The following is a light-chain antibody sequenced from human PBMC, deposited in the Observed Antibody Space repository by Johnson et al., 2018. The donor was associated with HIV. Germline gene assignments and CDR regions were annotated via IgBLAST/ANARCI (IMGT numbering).Light chain of an antibody. CDR2: ESN. V-gene: IGLV1-51*02. CDR3: GTWDDSLSALYV. J-gene: IGLJ1*01. Sequence: QSVLTQPPSVSAAPGQKVSISCSGSSSNIGDNYVSWYQQVPGTAPKLLIYESNKRPSGIPDRFSGSKSGTSATMGITGLPAGDEADYYCGTWDDSLSALYVFGTGTKVTVL. CDR1: SSNIGDNY.